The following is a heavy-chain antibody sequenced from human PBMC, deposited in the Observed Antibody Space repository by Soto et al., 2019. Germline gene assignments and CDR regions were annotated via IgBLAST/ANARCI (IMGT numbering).Heavy chain of an antibody. V-gene: IGHV1-18*01. CDR1: GFSFTNYG. CDR3: ARERGTYINCYYGMDV. D-gene: IGHD3-16*01. J-gene: IGHJ6*02. CDR2: ISGHNADT. Sequence: ASVKVSCKVSGFSFTNYGISWVRQAPGQGLEWLGWISGHNADTKYAQNLQGRITMTTDTSTSTAYMELRSLRSDDTAVYYCARERGTYINCYYGMDVWGQGTTVTVSS.